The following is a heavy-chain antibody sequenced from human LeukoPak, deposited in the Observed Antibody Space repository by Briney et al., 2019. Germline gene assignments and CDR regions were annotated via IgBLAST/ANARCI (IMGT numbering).Heavy chain of an antibody. V-gene: IGHV4-34*01. J-gene: IGHJ4*02. CDR2: INHSGST. CDR1: GGSFSGYC. CDR3: ARGRYYYGSGSFFDY. D-gene: IGHD3-10*01. Sequence: ASETLSLTCAVYGGSFSGYCWSWIRQPPGKGLEWIGEINHSGSTNYNPSLKSRVTISVDTSKNQFSLKLSSVTAADTAVYYCARGRYYYGSGSFFDYWGQGTLVTVSS.